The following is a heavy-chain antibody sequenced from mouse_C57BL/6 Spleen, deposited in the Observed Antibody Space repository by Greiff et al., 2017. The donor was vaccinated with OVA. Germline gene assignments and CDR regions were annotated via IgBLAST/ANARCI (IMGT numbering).Heavy chain of an antibody. CDR2: IYPRSGNT. CDR3: ARSDLPRYYAMDY. J-gene: IGHJ4*01. CDR1: GYTFTSYG. D-gene: IGHD5-5*01. Sequence: QVQLKQSGAELARPGASVKLSCKASGYTFTSYGISWVKQRTGQGLEWIGEIYPRSGNTYYNEKFKGKATLTADKSSSTAYMELRSLTSEDSAVYFCARSDLPRYYAMDYWGQGTSVTVSS. V-gene: IGHV1-81*01.